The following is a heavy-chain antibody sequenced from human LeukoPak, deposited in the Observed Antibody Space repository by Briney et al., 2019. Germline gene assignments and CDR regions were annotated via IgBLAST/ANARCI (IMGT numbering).Heavy chain of an antibody. CDR1: GGSISSYY. D-gene: IGHD3-3*01. CDR2: IYTSGST. CDR3: ARVWSGYYFYYYYYMDV. Sequence: SETLSLTCTVSGGSISSYYWSWIRQPAGKGLEWIGRIYTSGSTNYNASLKSRVSMSVDTSKNQFSLKLSSVTAADTAVYYCARVWSGYYFYYYYYMDVWGKGTTVTVSS. J-gene: IGHJ6*03. V-gene: IGHV4-4*07.